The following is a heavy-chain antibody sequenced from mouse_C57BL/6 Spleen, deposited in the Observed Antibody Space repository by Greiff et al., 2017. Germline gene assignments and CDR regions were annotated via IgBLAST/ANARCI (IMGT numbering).Heavy chain of an antibody. CDR1: GYTFTDYE. CDR3: TRSAYSNYVAWFAY. Sequence: QVQLQQSGAELVRPGASVTLSCKASGYTFTDYEMHWVKQTPVHGLEWIGAIDPETGGTAYNQKFKGKAILTADKSSSTAYMELRSLTSEDSAVYYGTRSAYSNYVAWFAYWGEGTLVTVSA. J-gene: IGHJ3*01. D-gene: IGHD2-5*01. V-gene: IGHV1-15*01. CDR2: IDPETGGT.